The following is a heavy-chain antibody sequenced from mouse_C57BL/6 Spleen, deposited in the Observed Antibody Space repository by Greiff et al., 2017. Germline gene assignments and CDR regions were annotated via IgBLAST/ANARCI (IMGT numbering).Heavy chain of an antibody. CDR3: ARKSGYVPFDY. V-gene: IGHV1-69*01. Sequence: QVQLQQPGAELVMPGASVKLSCKASGYTFTSYWMHWVKQRPGQGLEWIGEIDPSDSYTNYNQKFKGKSTLTVDKSSSTAYMQLSSLTSEDSAVYSCARKSGYVPFDYWGQGTTLTVSS. CDR2: IDPSDSYT. D-gene: IGHD2-2*01. CDR1: GYTFTSYW. J-gene: IGHJ2*01.